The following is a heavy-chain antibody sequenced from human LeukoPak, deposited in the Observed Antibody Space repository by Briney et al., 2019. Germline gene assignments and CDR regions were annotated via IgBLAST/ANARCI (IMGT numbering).Heavy chain of an antibody. CDR3: ARDPSYSDGYFDF. D-gene: IGHD5-18*01. CDR2: IYSDGNTT. V-gene: IGHV3-74*01. J-gene: IGHJ4*02. CDR1: GFTFSRYW. Sequence: GGSLLPSCAAFGFTFSRYWMHWVRPPPGKGLVWVSRIYSDGNTTSYADSVKGRVTISRDNAKNTLYLQMNSLRAEDTSVYYCARDPSYSDGYFDFWGQGTLVTVSS.